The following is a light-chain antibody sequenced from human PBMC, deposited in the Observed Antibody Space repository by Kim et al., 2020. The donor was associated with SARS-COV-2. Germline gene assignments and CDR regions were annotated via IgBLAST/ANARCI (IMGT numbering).Light chain of an antibody. CDR3: RHYSRSPAT. V-gene: IGKV3-20*01. CDR1: QSVSSNY. Sequence: EIVLTQSPGTLSLSPGERATLSCRASQSVSSNYLAWYQQKPGQAPRLLIYGASSRATGIPDRFSGCGSGTDFTLTITRLEPEDFAVYYCRHYSRSPATFGQWSKVDIK. J-gene: IGKJ1*01. CDR2: GAS.